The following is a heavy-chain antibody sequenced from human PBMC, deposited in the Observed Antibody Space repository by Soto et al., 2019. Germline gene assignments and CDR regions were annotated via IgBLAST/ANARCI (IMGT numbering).Heavy chain of an antibody. D-gene: IGHD4-4*01. CDR3: ARPLGTTTVTWAQ. V-gene: IGHV4-39*01. CDR1: GGSISSSSYY. Sequence: PSETMSLTCTVSGGSISSSSYYWGWIRQPPGKGLEWIGSIYYSGSTYYNPSLKSRVTISVDTSKNQFSLKLSSVTAADTAVYYCARPLGTTTVTWAQWGQGTLVTVSS. J-gene: IGHJ4*02. CDR2: IYYSGST.